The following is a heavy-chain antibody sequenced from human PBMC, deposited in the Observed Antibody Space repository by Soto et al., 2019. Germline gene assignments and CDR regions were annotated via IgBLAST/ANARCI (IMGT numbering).Heavy chain of an antibody. J-gene: IGHJ6*02. CDR2: IIPIVGTG. V-gene: IGHV1-69*01. CDR3: ARVVILVPTASTHYYYHMDV. CDR1: GGTFSNYA. Sequence: QVQLVQSGAEVRKPGSSVPVSCKASGGTFSNYAIRWVRQAPGQGLEWMGGIIPIVGTGSYAQKFQGRVTITADEPTTTAYMELSSLRFEDTAVYYCARVVILVPTASTHYYYHMDVWGPGTTVTVSS. D-gene: IGHD2-2*01.